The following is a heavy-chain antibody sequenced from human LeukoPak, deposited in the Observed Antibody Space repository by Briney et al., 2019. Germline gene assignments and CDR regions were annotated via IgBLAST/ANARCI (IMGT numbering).Heavy chain of an antibody. CDR2: IYYSGST. V-gene: IGHV4-39*07. CDR1: GGSISSSSYY. D-gene: IGHD6-13*01. Sequence: SETLSLTCTVSGGSISSSSYYWGWIRQPPGTGLEWIGSIYYSGSTYYNPSLKSRVTISVDTSKNQFSLKLSSVTAADTAVYYCARDQLVGWGYYYGMDVWGQGTTVTVSS. J-gene: IGHJ6*02. CDR3: ARDQLVGWGYYYGMDV.